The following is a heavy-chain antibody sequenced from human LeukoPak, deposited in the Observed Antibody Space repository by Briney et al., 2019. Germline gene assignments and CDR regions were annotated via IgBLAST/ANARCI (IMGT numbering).Heavy chain of an antibody. CDR1: GFTFSSYS. V-gene: IGHV3-21*01. CDR3: ARDATHLDYYDSSGKGFYYYGMDV. CDR2: ISSSSSYI. J-gene: IGHJ6*02. Sequence: GGSLRLSCAASGFTFSSYSMNWVREAPGKGLEWVSSISSSSSYIYYADSVRGRFTISRDNAKNSLYLQMNSLRAEDTAVYYCARDATHLDYYDSSGKGFYYYGMDVWGQGTTVTVSS. D-gene: IGHD3-22*01.